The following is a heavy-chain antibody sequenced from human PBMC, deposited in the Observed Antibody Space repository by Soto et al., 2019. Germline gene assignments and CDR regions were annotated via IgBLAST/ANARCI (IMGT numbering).Heavy chain of an antibody. CDR1: GYTLTELS. V-gene: IGHV1-24*01. J-gene: IGHJ3*02. CDR3: ATVFDRQLVRVTATGGDAFDI. D-gene: IGHD2-21*02. Sequence: ASVKVSCKVSGYTLTELSMHWVRQAPGKGLEWMGGFDPEDGETIYAQKFQGRVTMTEDTSTDTAYMELSSLRSEDTAVYYCATVFDRQLVRVTATGGDAFDIWGQGTMVNVSS. CDR2: FDPEDGET.